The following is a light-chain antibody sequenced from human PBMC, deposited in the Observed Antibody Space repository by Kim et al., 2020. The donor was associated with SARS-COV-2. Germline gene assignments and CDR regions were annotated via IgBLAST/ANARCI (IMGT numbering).Light chain of an antibody. CDR2: VNRDGSH. CDR1: GGHNYYA. Sequence: GASVKRTCTRSGGHNYYAIAWQQQRPGRGPHFLLKVNRDGSHYKGDGSPDRFSGSSSESERYLTISTLQSDDGADYYCQTWGTPVVFGGGTQLTVL. J-gene: IGLJ2*01. CDR3: QTWGTPVV. V-gene: IGLV4-69*01.